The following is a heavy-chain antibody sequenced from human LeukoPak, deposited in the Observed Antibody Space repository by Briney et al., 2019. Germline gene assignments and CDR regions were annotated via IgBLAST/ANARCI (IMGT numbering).Heavy chain of an antibody. Sequence: TGGSLRLSCAASGFTFSSYWMNWVRQAPGKGLEWVSGINWNGGSTGYADSVKGRFTISRDNAKNSLYLQMNSLRAEDTALYYCARVLLWFDTDAFDIWGQGTMVTVSS. CDR3: ARVLLWFDTDAFDI. CDR1: GFTFSSYW. D-gene: IGHD3-10*01. V-gene: IGHV3-20*04. J-gene: IGHJ3*02. CDR2: INWNGGST.